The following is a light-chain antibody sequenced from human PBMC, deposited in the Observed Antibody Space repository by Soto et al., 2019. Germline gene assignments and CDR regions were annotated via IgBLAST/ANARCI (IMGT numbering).Light chain of an antibody. CDR2: EVS. J-gene: IGLJ1*01. CDR1: SSDVGGYKF. Sequence: QSVLTQPASVSGSPGQSITISGTGTSSDVGGYKFVSWYQQHPGKAPKLMIYEVSNRPSGVSNRFSGSKSGNTASLTISGLQAEDEADYYCSSYTTSSLSGLYVFGTGTKVTVL. V-gene: IGLV2-14*01. CDR3: SSYTTSSLSGLYV.